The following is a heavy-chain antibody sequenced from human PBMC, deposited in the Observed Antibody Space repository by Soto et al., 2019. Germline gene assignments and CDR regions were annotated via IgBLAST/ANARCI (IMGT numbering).Heavy chain of an antibody. Sequence: GGSLRLSCAASGFTVSSNYMSWVRQAPGKGLEWVSVIYSGGSTYYADSVKGRFTISRDNSKNTLYLQMNSLRAEDTAVYYCARMYYDILTGSRNFDYWGQGTLVTVSS. CDR2: IYSGGST. V-gene: IGHV3-53*01. D-gene: IGHD3-9*01. CDR3: ARMYYDILTGSRNFDY. CDR1: GFTVSSNY. J-gene: IGHJ4*02.